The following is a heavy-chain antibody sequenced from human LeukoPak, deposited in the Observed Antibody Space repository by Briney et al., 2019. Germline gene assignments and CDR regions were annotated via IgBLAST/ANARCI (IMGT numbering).Heavy chain of an antibody. Sequence: ASVTVSCKASGYTFTSYAMHWVRQAPGQRLEWMGWINAGNGNTKYSQKFQGRVTITRDTSASTAYMELSSLRSEDTAVYYCARTKWLATDYWGQGTLVTVSS. CDR1: GYTFTSYA. D-gene: IGHD6-19*01. J-gene: IGHJ4*02. CDR2: INAGNGNT. CDR3: ARTKWLATDY. V-gene: IGHV1-3*01.